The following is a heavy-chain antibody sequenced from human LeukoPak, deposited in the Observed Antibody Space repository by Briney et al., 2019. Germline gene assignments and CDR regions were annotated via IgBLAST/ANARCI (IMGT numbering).Heavy chain of an antibody. CDR3: ARENYYDSSGYYD. D-gene: IGHD3-22*01. V-gene: IGHV3-48*03. CDR1: GFTFSNSE. CDR2: SSRSGTTI. J-gene: IGHJ4*02. Sequence: HPGGSLRLSCAASGFTFSNSEMNWVRQAPGKGLEWLSYSSRSGTTIYYADSVKGRFTISRDNAKNSLHLQMNSLRAEDTAVYYCARENYYDSSGYYDWGQGTLVTVSS.